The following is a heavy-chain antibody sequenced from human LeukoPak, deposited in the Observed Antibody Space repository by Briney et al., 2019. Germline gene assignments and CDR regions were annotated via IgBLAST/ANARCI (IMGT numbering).Heavy chain of an antibody. CDR2: ISTTSSYT. Sequence: PGGSLRLSGAASGFTFSDYCMSWIRQAPGKGLEWVSYISTTSSYTDYADSVKGRFTISRDNAKNLLYLQMNSLRPDDTAVYYCARDWYCSSSICYTDRNWFDPWGQGTLVTVSS. CDR3: ARDWYCSSSICYTDRNWFDP. CDR1: GFTFSDYC. D-gene: IGHD2-2*02. J-gene: IGHJ5*02. V-gene: IGHV3-11*05.